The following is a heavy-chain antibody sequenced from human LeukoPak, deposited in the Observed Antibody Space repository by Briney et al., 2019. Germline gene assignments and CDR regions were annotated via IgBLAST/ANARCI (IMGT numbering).Heavy chain of an antibody. J-gene: IGHJ5*02. Sequence: SETLSLTCTVSGGSISSYYWSWIRQPPGKGLEWIRYIYYSGSTNYNPSLKSRVTISVDTSKNQFSLKLSSVTAADTAVYYCARDQGTGVNWFDPWGQGTLVTVSS. D-gene: IGHD3-10*01. CDR3: ARDQGTGVNWFDP. CDR1: GGSISSYY. V-gene: IGHV4-59*01. CDR2: IYYSGST.